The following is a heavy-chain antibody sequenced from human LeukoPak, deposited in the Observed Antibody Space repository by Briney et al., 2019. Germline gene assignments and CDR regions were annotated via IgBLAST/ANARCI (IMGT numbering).Heavy chain of an antibody. V-gene: IGHV4-38-2*02. CDR2: IYHSGST. D-gene: IGHD3-22*01. CDR1: GYSISSVYY. CDR3: ARERRTSYDSSGYYD. J-gene: IGHJ4*02. Sequence: TSETLSLTCTVSGYSISSVYYWAWIRQPPGKGLEWIGSIYHSGSTNYNPSLKSRVTISVDKSKNQFSLKLSSVTAADTAVYYCARERRTSYDSSGYYDWGQGTLVTVSS.